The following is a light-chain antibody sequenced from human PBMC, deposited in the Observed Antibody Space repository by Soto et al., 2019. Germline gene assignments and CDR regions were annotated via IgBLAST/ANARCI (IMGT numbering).Light chain of an antibody. V-gene: IGKV3-11*01. Sequence: EIVLTQSLATLSLSLGERATLSCRARQSVYSSLGWYQQKPGQAPRLLISDVSRRATGIPARFSGSGSVTVFTLTISSLEPEEVGVYYSQHRVHGLIFVGGIKVEIK. CDR2: DVS. CDR3: QHRVHGLI. J-gene: IGKJ4*01. CDR1: QSVYSS.